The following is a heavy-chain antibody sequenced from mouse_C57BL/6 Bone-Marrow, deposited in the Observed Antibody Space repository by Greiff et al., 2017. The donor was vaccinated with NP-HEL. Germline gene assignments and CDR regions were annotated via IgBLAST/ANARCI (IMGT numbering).Heavy chain of an antibody. J-gene: IGHJ4*01. D-gene: IGHD2-1*01. Sequence: QVQLKQPGAELVKPGASVKLSCKASGYTFTSYWMHWVKQRPGQGLEWIGMIHPNSGSTNYNEKFKSKATLTVDKSSSTAYMQLSSLTSEDSAVYYCARRIYYGNMDYWGQGTSVTVSS. CDR1: GYTFTSYW. CDR3: ARRIYYGNMDY. CDR2: IHPNSGST. V-gene: IGHV1-64*01.